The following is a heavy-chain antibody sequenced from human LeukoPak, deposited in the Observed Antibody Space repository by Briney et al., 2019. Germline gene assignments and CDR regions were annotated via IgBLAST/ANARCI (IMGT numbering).Heavy chain of an antibody. CDR2: IYYSGST. Sequence: NPSETLSLTCTVSGGSISSSSYYWGWIRQPPGKGLEWIGSIYYSGSTYYNPSLKSRVTISVDTSKNQFSLKLSSVTAADTAVYFCARSRSGATTPVYWFDPWGQGTPVTVSS. J-gene: IGHJ5*02. CDR1: GGSISSSSYY. V-gene: IGHV4-39*01. CDR3: ARSRSGATTPVYWFDP. D-gene: IGHD5-12*01.